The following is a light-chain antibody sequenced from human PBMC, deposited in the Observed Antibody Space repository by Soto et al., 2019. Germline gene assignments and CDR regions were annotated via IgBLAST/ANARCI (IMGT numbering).Light chain of an antibody. CDR1: SSNIGSHS. CDR3: AAWDGSLKDYV. J-gene: IGLJ1*01. V-gene: IGLV1-44*01. Sequence: QSVLTQPPSASGTPGQRVTISCSGSSSNIGSHSVNWYQQPPGTAPKLLIFNNNERPSGVPDRFSGSKSGTSASLAISGPQSEDEADFYWAAWDGSLKDYVFGSGTKLTVL. CDR2: NNN.